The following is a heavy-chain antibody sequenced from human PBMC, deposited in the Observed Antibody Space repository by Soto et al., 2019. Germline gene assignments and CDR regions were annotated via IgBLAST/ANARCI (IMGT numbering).Heavy chain of an antibody. CDR3: AKDPYSSSSNVGY. Sequence: PGGSLILSCGASGFAFSSYGMHWFRQAPGKGLEWVAVISYDGSNKYYADSVKGRFTISRDNSKNTLYLQMNSLRAEDTAVYYCAKDPYSSSSNVGYWGQGTLVSVSS. CDR1: GFAFSSYG. J-gene: IGHJ4*02. V-gene: IGHV3-30*18. CDR2: ISYDGSNK. D-gene: IGHD6-6*01.